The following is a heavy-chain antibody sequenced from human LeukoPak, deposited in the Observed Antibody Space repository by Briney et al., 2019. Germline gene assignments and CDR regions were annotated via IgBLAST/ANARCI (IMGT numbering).Heavy chain of an antibody. CDR1: GFTVSSNY. J-gene: IGHJ4*02. CDR3: ARGNGGITMVRGVITNPSFDY. Sequence: PGGSLRLSCAASGFTVSSNYRSWVRQAPGKGLEWVSVIYSGGTTYYADSVRGRFTISRDNSKNTLYLQMNSLRAEDTAVYYCARGNGGITMVRGVITNPSFDYWGQGTLVTVSS. D-gene: IGHD3-10*01. CDR2: IYSGGTT. V-gene: IGHV3-66*01.